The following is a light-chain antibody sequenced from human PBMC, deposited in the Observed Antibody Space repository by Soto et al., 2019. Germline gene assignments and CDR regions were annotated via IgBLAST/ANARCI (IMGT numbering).Light chain of an antibody. CDR3: QHSNSYPFT. Sequence: DIQMTQSPSTLSASAGDRVTITCRASQTVSSWLAWYQQKPGKAPKLLIYDASTLTSGVPSMFSGSGYGTECTLTISSLQPDDSATYCCQHSNSYPFTFGQGNELKIK. CDR2: DAS. V-gene: IGKV1-5*01. J-gene: IGKJ2*01. CDR1: QTVSSW.